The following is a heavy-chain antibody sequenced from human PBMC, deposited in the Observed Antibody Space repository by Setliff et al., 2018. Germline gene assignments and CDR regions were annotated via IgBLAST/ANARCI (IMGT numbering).Heavy chain of an antibody. CDR2: INGDGSIT. CDR1: GLTFTSKW. D-gene: IGHD6-13*01. V-gene: IGHV3-74*01. Sequence: GGSLRLSCAASGLTFTSKWMHWVRQAPGKGLVWVSRINGDGSITSYADSVRGRFTISRDSSKNTLYLQMNSLRLEDTAVYYCLVAYTSSWYSSGFDPWGHGTLVTVSS. CDR3: LVAYTSSWYSSGFDP. J-gene: IGHJ5*02.